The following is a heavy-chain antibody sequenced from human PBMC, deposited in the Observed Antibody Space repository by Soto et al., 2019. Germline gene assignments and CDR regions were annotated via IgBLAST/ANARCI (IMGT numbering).Heavy chain of an antibody. Sequence: ASVKVSCKASGYAFTSYSMHWVLQAPGQRLEWMGWINAGNGNTKYSQKFQGRVTITRDTSASTAYMELSSLRSEDTAVYYCASEVPIYDSSGYYDYWGQGTLVTVSS. J-gene: IGHJ4*02. CDR2: INAGNGNT. CDR1: GYAFTSYS. V-gene: IGHV1-3*01. CDR3: ASEVPIYDSSGYYDY. D-gene: IGHD3-22*01.